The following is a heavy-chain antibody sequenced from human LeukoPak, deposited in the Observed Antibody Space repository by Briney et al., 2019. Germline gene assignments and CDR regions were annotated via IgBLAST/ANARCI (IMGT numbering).Heavy chain of an antibody. Sequence: SVKVSCKASGYTFTSYDITWVRQAPGQGLEWMGWISAYHGDTNYAQKLQGRVTITRNTSTTTAYMELSSLRSEDTAVYYCAREVQAYDFWSTDYYMDVWGKGTTVTVSS. CDR3: AREVQAYDFWSTDYYMDV. J-gene: IGHJ6*03. D-gene: IGHD3-3*01. V-gene: IGHV1-18*01. CDR2: ISAYHGDT. CDR1: GYTFTSYD.